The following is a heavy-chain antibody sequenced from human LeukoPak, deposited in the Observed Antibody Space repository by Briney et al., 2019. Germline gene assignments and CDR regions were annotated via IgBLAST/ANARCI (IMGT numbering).Heavy chain of an antibody. CDR1: GYSFTSYW. V-gene: IGHV5-51*01. J-gene: IGHJ4*02. Sequence: VESLKISCKGSGYSFTSYWIGWVRQMPGKGLEWMGISKPGDSDTRYSPSFQGQVTISADKSISTAYLQWSSLKASDSAMYYCARRYYDILTGYSEYFDYWGQGTLVTVPS. CDR3: ARRYYDILTGYSEYFDY. CDR2: SKPGDSDT. D-gene: IGHD3-9*01.